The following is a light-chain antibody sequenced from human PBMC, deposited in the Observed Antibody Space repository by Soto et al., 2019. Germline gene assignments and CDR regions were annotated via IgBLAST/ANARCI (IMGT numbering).Light chain of an antibody. Sequence: IVLTQSPATLSLSPWERATLSCRASQSVSSYLAWYQQKPGQAPRLLIYDASNRATGIPARFSGSGSGTDFTLTISSLEPEDFAVYYCQQRSTWPLTFGGGTKVDIK. V-gene: IGKV3-11*01. J-gene: IGKJ4*01. CDR3: QQRSTWPLT. CDR2: DAS. CDR1: QSVSSY.